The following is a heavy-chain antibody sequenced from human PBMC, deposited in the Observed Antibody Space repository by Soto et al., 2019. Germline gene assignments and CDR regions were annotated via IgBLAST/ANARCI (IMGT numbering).Heavy chain of an antibody. CDR2: INHSGST. V-gene: IGHV4-34*01. Sequence: SETLSLTCAVYGGSFSGYYWSWIRQPPGKGLEWIGEINHSGSTNYNPSLKSRVTISVDTSKNQFSLKLSSVTAADTAVYYCARGRSRLARYAFDIWGQGTMVTVSS. J-gene: IGHJ3*02. CDR1: GGSFSGYY. D-gene: IGHD6-25*01. CDR3: ARGRSRLARYAFDI.